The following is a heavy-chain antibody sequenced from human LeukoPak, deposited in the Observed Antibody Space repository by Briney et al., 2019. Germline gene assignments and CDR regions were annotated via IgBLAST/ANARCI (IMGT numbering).Heavy chain of an antibody. V-gene: IGHV1-69*13. CDR1: GGTFSSYA. D-gene: IGHD5-24*01. Sequence: SVKVSCKASGGTFSSYAISWVRQAPGQGLEWMGGIIPIFGTANYAQKFQGRVTITADESTSTAYMELSSLRSEDAAVYYCARRRDGYNFLDYWGQGTLVTVSS. CDR2: IIPIFGTA. CDR3: ARRRDGYNFLDY. J-gene: IGHJ4*02.